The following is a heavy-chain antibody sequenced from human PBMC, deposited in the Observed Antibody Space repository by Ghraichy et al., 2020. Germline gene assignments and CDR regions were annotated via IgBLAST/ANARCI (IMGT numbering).Heavy chain of an antibody. V-gene: IGHV3-7*01. CDR1: GFTFSNYW. Sequence: GGSLRLSCAASGFTFSNYWMSWVRQAPGKGLEWVANIKEDGSGKYYVDSVKGRFTISRDNAKNSLYLQMNSLRGEDTAVYYCARLECCYTSCSHPYDYWGQGTLVTGSS. D-gene: IGHD2-2*01. J-gene: IGHJ4*01. CDR2: IKEDGSGK. CDR3: ARLECCYTSCSHPYDY.